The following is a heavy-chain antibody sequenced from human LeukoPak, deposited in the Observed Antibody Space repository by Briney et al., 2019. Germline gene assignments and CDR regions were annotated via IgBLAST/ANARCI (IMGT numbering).Heavy chain of an antibody. Sequence: GGSLRLSCAASGFTFSSSGMNWVRQAPGKGLEWVSYISSATSTIYYADSVKGRFTIFRDNAKNSLYLQMNSLRAEDTAVYYCARDVTYYGGDWFDPWGQGTLVTVSS. J-gene: IGHJ5*02. CDR2: ISSATSTI. CDR1: GFTFSSSG. V-gene: IGHV3-48*04. D-gene: IGHD4-23*01. CDR3: ARDVTYYGGDWFDP.